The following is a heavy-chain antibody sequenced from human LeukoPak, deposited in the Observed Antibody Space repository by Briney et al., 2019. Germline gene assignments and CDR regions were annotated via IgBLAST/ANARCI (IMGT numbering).Heavy chain of an antibody. CDR1: GYTFTSYG. D-gene: IGHD3-22*01. CDR3: ARFYYDSSGYYYAWFDP. V-gene: IGHV1-18*01. CDR2: ISAYNGNT. J-gene: IGHJ5*02. Sequence: ASVKVSCKASGYTFTSYGISWVRQAPGQGLEWMGWISAYNGNTNYAHKLQGRVTMTTDRYTSTAYMELRSLRSDDTAVYYCARFYYDSSGYYYAWFDPWGQGTLVTVSS.